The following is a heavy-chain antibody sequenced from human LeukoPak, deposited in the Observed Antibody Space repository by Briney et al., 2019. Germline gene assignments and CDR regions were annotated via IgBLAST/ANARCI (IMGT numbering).Heavy chain of an antibody. D-gene: IGHD3-10*01. CDR1: GFTFSSYW. CDR2: INSDGSST. CDR3: ARAVIRYGSGNHNWFDP. V-gene: IGHV3-74*01. J-gene: IGHJ5*02. Sequence: PGGSLRLSCAASGFTFSSYWMHWVRQAPGKGLVWASRINSDGSSTSYADSVKGRFTISRDNAKNTLYLQMNSLRAEDTAVYYCARAVIRYGSGNHNWFDPWSQGTLVTVSS.